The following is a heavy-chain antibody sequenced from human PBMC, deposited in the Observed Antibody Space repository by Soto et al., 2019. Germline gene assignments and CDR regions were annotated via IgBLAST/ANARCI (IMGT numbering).Heavy chain of an antibody. J-gene: IGHJ4*02. CDR2: INQDGTEK. V-gene: IGHV3-7*01. Sequence: LRLSCATSGFTFSRYWMTWVRQVPGKGLEWVANINQDGTEKYYLASVKGRFTISRDNAKDSLDLQMNALSADDTAVYYCAKAPDGSGREYYCDYWGQGTLVTVSS. CDR3: AKAPDGSGREYYCDY. CDR1: GFTFSRYW. D-gene: IGHD3-10*01.